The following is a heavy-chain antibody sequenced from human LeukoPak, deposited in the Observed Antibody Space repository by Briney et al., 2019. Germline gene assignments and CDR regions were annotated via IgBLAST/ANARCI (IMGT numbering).Heavy chain of an antibody. CDR1: GYTFTGYY. CDR3: ARGGPRYCGGDCYNRY. CDR2: INPNSGGT. J-gene: IGHJ4*02. V-gene: IGHV1-2*02. Sequence: ASLKVSCKASGYTFTGYYMHWVRQAPGQGLEGMGWINPNSGGTNYAQKFQGRVTMTRDTSISTAYMELSRLRSDDTAVYYCARGGPRYCGGDCYNRYWGQGTLVTVSS. D-gene: IGHD2-21*02.